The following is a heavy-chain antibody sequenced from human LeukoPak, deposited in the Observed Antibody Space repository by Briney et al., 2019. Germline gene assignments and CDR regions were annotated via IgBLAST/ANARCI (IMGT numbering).Heavy chain of an antibody. D-gene: IGHD6-19*01. CDR3: ARDRGSGWADQ. CDR1: GFTFSSYS. Sequence: GGSLRLSCAASGFTFSSYSMNWVRQAPGKGLEWVSYISSSSSTIYYADSVKGRFTISRDNAKNSLYLQMNSLRAGDTAVYYCARDRGSGWADQWGQGTLVTVSS. J-gene: IGHJ4*02. V-gene: IGHV3-48*01. CDR2: ISSSSSTI.